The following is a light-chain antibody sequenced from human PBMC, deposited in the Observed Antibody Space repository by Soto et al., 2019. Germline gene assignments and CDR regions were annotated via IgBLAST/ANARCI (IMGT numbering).Light chain of an antibody. CDR3: QQYGSSPRT. Sequence: EIVMTQSPATLSVSPGERATLSCRASQSVSSYLAWYQQKPGQAPRLLIYGASSRAAATPDRFSGSGSGTDFTLTISRLEPEDFAVYYCQQYGSSPRTFGQGTKVE. CDR2: GAS. V-gene: IGKV3-20*01. J-gene: IGKJ1*01. CDR1: QSVSSY.